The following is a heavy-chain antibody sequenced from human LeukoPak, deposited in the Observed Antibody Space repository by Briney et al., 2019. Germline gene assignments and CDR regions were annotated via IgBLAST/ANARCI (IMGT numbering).Heavy chain of an antibody. CDR2: IHYSGST. Sequence: SETLSLTCTVSGGSTSSSNYIWGWIRQPPGEGLEWIGSIHYSGSTYYNPSLKSRVTISVDTSKNLLALKPSSVTAADTAVYYCARQVSSIIARPFDYWGQGTQVTVSS. CDR3: ARQVSSIIARPFDY. J-gene: IGHJ4*02. V-gene: IGHV4-39*01. D-gene: IGHD6-6*01. CDR1: GGSTSSSNYI.